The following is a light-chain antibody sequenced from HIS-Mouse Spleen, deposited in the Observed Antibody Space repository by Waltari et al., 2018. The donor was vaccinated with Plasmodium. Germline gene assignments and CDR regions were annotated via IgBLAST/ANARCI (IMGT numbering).Light chain of an antibody. CDR2: KDS. Sequence: SYEMTQPSSVSLSPGHTSRLPCSRAVLAKHYARCFQQKSGPALVLVIYKDSARPSAIPERFSGSSSGTTVTLTMSGAQVEDEADYYCYSAADNNLVFGGGTKLTVL. CDR1: VLAKHY. J-gene: IGLJ3*02. V-gene: IGLV3-27*01. CDR3: YSAADNNLV.